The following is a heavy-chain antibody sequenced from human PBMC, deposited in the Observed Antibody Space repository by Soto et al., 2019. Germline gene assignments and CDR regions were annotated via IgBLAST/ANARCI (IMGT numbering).Heavy chain of an antibody. CDR2: ISSSSSYI. J-gene: IGHJ6*03. V-gene: IGHV3-21*01. CDR3: ARDSTTVTAFSKDYYYYMDV. Sequence: GGSLSLSCAASGFTFTSYRINWVRQAPGKGLEWVSFISSSSSYIYYADSVKGRFTISRDNSKNSLYLQMNSLRAVDTAVYYCARDSTTVTAFSKDYYYYMDVWGKGTTVTVSS. CDR1: GFTFTSYR. D-gene: IGHD4-17*01.